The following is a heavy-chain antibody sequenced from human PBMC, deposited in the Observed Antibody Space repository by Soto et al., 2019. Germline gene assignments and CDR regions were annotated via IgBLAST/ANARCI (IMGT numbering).Heavy chain of an antibody. D-gene: IGHD6-13*01. V-gene: IGHV3-48*02. CDR2: ISSSSSTI. Sequence: QPGGSLRLSCAASGFTFSSYSMNWVRQAPGKGLEWVSYISSSSSTIYYADSVKGRFTISRDNAKNSLYLQMNSLRDEDTAVYYCARDGPKAAGNRPHAFDIWGQGTMVTVSS. CDR1: GFTFSSYS. J-gene: IGHJ3*02. CDR3: ARDGPKAAGNRPHAFDI.